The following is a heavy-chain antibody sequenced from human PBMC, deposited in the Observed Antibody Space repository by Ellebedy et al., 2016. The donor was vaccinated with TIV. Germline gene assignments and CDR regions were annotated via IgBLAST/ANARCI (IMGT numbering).Heavy chain of an antibody. V-gene: IGHV1-24*01. CDR1: GYSLTELS. Sequence: AASVKVSCKVSGYSLTELSMHWVRQAPRKGLEWMGGFDPEDGETTYAQKFQGRIILTEDTSSDTAYMELSNLRSEDTAVYFCATDSSKSRLVMVASAQAFDVWGQGTLVTVSS. CDR2: FDPEDGET. J-gene: IGHJ3*01. CDR3: ATDSSKSRLVMVASAQAFDV. D-gene: IGHD2-21*01.